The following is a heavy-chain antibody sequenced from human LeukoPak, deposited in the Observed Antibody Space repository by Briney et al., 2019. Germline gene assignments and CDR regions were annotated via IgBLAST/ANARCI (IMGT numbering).Heavy chain of an antibody. Sequence: ASVKVSCKASGYTFTSYYMHWVRQAPGQGLEWMGIINPSGGSTSYAQKFQGRVTMTRDTSTSTVYMELSSVTAADTAVYYCAREAWAPVPGYSSGGAYYYYMDVWGKGTMVTISS. V-gene: IGHV1-46*01. J-gene: IGHJ6*03. D-gene: IGHD5-18*01. CDR3: AREAWAPVPGYSSGGAYYYYMDV. CDR2: INPSGGST. CDR1: GYTFTSYY.